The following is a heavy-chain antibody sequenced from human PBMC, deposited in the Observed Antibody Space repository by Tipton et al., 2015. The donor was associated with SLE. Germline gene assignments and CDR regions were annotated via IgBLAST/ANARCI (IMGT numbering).Heavy chain of an antibody. CDR3: AAQNSPYYGMDV. CDR1: GFTVSSYG. CDR2: IWYDGSNK. D-gene: IGHD2-21*01. Sequence: QLVQSGGGLVQPGGSLRLSCAASGFTVSSYGMHWVRQAPGKGLEWVAVIWYDGSNKYYADSVKGRFTISRDNSKNTLYLQMNSLRAEDTAVYYCAAQNSPYYGMDVWGQGTTVTVSS. V-gene: IGHV3-33*08. J-gene: IGHJ6*02.